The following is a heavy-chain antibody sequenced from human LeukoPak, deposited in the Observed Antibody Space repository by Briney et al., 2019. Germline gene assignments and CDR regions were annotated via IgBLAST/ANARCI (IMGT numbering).Heavy chain of an antibody. CDR3: GKLYSGRIFDI. V-gene: IGHV3-23*01. Sequence: PGGSLRLSCAVSGFTFSSYAMSWVRQAPGKGLEWVSALSSNGDDTSYADSVKGRFTISRDNSKNTLYLQMSSLRAEDTAVYYCGKLYSGRIFDIWGQGTMVTVSS. D-gene: IGHD3-10*01. J-gene: IGHJ3*02. CDR1: GFTFSSYA. CDR2: LSSNGDDT.